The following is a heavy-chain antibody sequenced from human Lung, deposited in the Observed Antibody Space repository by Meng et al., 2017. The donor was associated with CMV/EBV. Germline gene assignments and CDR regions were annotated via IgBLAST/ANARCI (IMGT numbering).Heavy chain of an antibody. CDR2: IKQDGSEK. J-gene: IGHJ4*02. V-gene: IGHV3-7*01. CDR1: GFTFSSYW. D-gene: IGHD2-8*02. CDR3: ARGTAPNDD. Sequence: GESXKISCAASGFTFSSYWMTWVRQAPGKGLEWVANIKQDGSEKYYVESVKGRFTISRDNAKNSLYLQMNSLRVEDTAMYYCARGTAPNDDWGQGTRVTVSS.